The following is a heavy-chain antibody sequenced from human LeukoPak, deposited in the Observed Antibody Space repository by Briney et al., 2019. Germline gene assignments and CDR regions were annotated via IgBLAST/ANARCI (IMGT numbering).Heavy chain of an antibody. V-gene: IGHV3-21*01. Sequence: GGSLRLSCAASGFTFSSYSMNWVRQAPGKGLEWVSSISSSSSYIYYADSVKGRFTISRDNAKNSLYLQMNSLRAEDTAVYYCARDSGLLGCSSTSCYNVEWGQGTLVTVSS. J-gene: IGHJ4*02. CDR2: ISSSSSYI. CDR3: ARDSGLLGCSSTSCYNVE. CDR1: GFTFSSYS. D-gene: IGHD2-2*02.